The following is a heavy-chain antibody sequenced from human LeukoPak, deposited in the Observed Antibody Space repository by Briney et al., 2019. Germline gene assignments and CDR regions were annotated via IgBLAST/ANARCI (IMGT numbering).Heavy chain of an antibody. J-gene: IGHJ1*01. CDR2: ICDSGTT. D-gene: IGHD2-15*01. Sequence: PSETLSLTCTVSGASITSIFWSWIRQPPGKGLEWIGYICDSGTTNYNPSLKSRVSIPVYTSKAQFSLRHPSLTATDTSVYYCAQKAPYSPGYSQHWGQGTLVTVSS. CDR1: GASITSIF. V-gene: IGHV4-59*12. CDR3: AQKAPYSPGYSQH.